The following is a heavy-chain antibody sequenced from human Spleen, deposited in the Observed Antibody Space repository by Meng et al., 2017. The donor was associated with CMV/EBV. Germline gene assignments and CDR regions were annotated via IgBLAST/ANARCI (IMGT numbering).Heavy chain of an antibody. CDR1: GGSYSGYY. V-gene: IGHV4-34*01. CDR2: INHSGST. D-gene: IGHD6-13*01. CDR3: ARGRRVIAAAGYYFDY. Sequence: QAEVRPWVAGLLKPSETLALTCAVYGGSYSGYYWSWIRQPPGKGLEWIGEINHSGSTNYNPSLKSRVTISVDTSKNQFSLKLSSVTAADTAVYYCARGRRVIAAAGYYFDYWGQGTLVTVSS. J-gene: IGHJ4*02.